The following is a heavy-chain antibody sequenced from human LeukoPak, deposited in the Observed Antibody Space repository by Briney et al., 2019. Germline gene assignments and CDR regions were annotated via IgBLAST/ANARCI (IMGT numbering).Heavy chain of an antibody. CDR3: TRNTAGARYFQR. V-gene: IGHV1-8*01. D-gene: IGHD5-18*01. Sequence: GASVTVSCEASGSTFTSYDINWVRQATGQGLEWMGWMNPNSGHTGYAQKFQGRVTMTRNTSVSAAYMELSSLTSEDTAVYYCTRNTAGARYFQRWGQGTLVTVSS. CDR1: GSTFTSYD. CDR2: MNPNSGHT. J-gene: IGHJ1*01.